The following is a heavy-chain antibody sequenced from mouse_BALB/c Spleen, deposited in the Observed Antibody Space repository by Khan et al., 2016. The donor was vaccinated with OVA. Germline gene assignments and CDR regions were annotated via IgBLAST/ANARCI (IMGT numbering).Heavy chain of an antibody. D-gene: IGHD2-1*01. CDR2: IDPPNDDS. Sequence: IQLVQSGAELVKPGASVKLSCSASGFNIKDTYIHWMKQRPEQGLEWIGRIDPPNDDSKYGPKFQAQATLTADTSSNTAYLQLSRLTSEDTAVFYFATSYGNPWAIWGQGTLVTVSA. J-gene: IGHJ3*01. V-gene: IGHV14-3*02. CDR3: ATSYGNPWAI. CDR1: GFNIKDTY.